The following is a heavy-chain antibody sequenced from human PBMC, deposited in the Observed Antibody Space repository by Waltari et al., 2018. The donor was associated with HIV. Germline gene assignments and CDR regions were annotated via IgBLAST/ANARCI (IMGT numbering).Heavy chain of an antibody. Sequence: EVQLAESGGGLVKPGGSLRLSCAVSGFIFSSYSMNWVRQAPGKGLEWVSSITSGTTYIYYADSVKGQFTISRDNSKNSLYLQMNSLRAEDTAVYYCARSPSLWSGYSSDYWGQGTLVTVSS. CDR1: GFIFSSYS. D-gene: IGHD3-3*01. CDR2: ITSGTTYI. CDR3: ARSPSLWSGYSSDY. J-gene: IGHJ4*02. V-gene: IGHV3-21*01.